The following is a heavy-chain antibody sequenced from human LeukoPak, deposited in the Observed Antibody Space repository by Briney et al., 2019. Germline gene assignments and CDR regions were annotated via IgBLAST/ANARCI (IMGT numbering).Heavy chain of an antibody. CDR2: IIPIFGTT. D-gene: IGHD3-22*01. CDR1: GGTFSNYA. V-gene: IGHV1-69*05. CDR3: ARGGEANYYDTSGYYLYYY. J-gene: IGHJ4*02. Sequence: SVKVSCKASGGTFSNYAISWVRQAPGQGLEWMGRIIPIFGTTNYAQKFQGRVTITTDESTGTAYMELSSLRSEDTAVYYCARGGEANYYDTSGYYLYYYWGQGTLVTVSS.